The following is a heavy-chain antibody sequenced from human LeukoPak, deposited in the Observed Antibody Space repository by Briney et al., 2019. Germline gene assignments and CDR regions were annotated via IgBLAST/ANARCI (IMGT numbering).Heavy chain of an antibody. CDR2: IYPDDSDV. V-gene: IGHV5-51*01. J-gene: IGHJ3*01. Sequence: RGESLKISCKTSGYNFTNYWIAWVRQMPGKGLECMGIIYPDDSDVNYSPSFQGQVTSSVDKSINAAYLQWNSLRASDTAMYFCAREDDYIRTGAFDFWGQGTLVTVSS. CDR1: GYNFTNYW. D-gene: IGHD5-24*01. CDR3: AREDDYIRTGAFDF.